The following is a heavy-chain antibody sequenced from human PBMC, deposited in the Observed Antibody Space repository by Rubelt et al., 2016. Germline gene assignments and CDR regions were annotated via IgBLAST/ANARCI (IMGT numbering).Heavy chain of an antibody. CDR2: IYHSGST. CDR1: GYSISSGYY. CDR3: AREGRSSGWSVDY. J-gene: IGHJ4*02. Sequence: QVQLQESGPGLVKPSETLSLTCTVSGYSISSGYYWGWIRQPPGKGLEWIGSIYHSGSTYYNPSIKSRVTTSVATSNNPFSLKLSSVTAADTAVYYCAREGRSSGWSVDYWGQGTLVTVSS. V-gene: IGHV4-38-2*02. D-gene: IGHD6-19*01.